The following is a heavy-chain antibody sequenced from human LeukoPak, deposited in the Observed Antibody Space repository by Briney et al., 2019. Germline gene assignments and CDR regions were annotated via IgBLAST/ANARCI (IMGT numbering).Heavy chain of an antibody. D-gene: IGHD1-14*01. CDR2: INPNSGDT. V-gene: IGHV1-2*02. CDR3: AKGNLTDDSRRSCMS. J-gene: IGHJ5*02. Sequence: ASVKVSCKASGYTFTGYYMHWVRQAPGQGLEWMVWINPNSGDTKYTQKLQGTVTMTRDTSKSTPYMELSSLRSDDTAVYYCAKGNLTDDSRRSCMSWGQGTPVTVSS. CDR1: GYTFTGYY.